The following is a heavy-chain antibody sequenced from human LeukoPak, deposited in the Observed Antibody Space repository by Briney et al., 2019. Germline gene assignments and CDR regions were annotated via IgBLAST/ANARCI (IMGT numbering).Heavy chain of an antibody. J-gene: IGHJ4*02. Sequence: GGSLRLSCSASGFAFGDYAMNWVRQAPGEGLEWVGFIRSKTYGGTTEYAASVKGRFTISRDDSKSIAYLQMNSLKTEDTAVYYCTHDSSGYSYSFDHWGQGTLVTVSS. CDR1: GFAFGDYA. CDR2: IRSKTYGGTT. D-gene: IGHD3-22*01. CDR3: THDSSGYSYSFDH. V-gene: IGHV3-49*04.